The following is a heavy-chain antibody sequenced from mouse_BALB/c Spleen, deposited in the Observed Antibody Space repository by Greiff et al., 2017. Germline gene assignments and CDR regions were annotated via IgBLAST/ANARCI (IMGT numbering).Heavy chain of an antibody. CDR1: GYTFTSYW. J-gene: IGHJ4*01. Sequence: QVQLQQSGAELMKPGASVKISCKASGYTFTSYWMHWVKQRPGQGLEWIGYINPSTGYTEYNQKFKDKATLTADKSSSTAYMQLSSLTSEDSAVYYCARYYGNYYAMDDWGQGTSVTVSS. CDR2: INPSTGYT. V-gene: IGHV1S26*01. CDR3: ARYYGNYYAMDD. D-gene: IGHD2-1*01.